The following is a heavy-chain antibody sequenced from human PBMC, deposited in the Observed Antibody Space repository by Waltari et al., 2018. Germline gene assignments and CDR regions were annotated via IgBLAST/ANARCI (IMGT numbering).Heavy chain of an antibody. Sequence: QVQLQESGPGLVKPSETLSLTCTVSGGSISSPYWSWIRQPPGQGLEWIGYTYYSGSTNYNPSLKSRVTISVDTSKNQFSLKLSSVTAADTAVYYCARSGVRGLLGYYYYYMDVWGKGTTVTVSS. V-gene: IGHV4-59*11. CDR1: GGSISSPY. CDR3: ARSGVRGLLGYYYYYMDV. D-gene: IGHD3-10*01. CDR2: TYYSGST. J-gene: IGHJ6*03.